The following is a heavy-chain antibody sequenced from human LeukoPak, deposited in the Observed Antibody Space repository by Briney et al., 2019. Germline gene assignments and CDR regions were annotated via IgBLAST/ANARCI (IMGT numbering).Heavy chain of an antibody. CDR1: GVSISSYY. Sequence: SETLSLTCTVSGVSISSYYWTWIRQPPGKGLEWIGYVYYSGSTNYNPSLKSRVSISVDTSKNQFSLNLSSVTATDTAVYYCAGEDGYNFRVIDYWGQGTLVTVYS. D-gene: IGHD5-24*01. CDR3: AGEDGYNFRVIDY. CDR2: VYYSGST. V-gene: IGHV4-59*01. J-gene: IGHJ4*02.